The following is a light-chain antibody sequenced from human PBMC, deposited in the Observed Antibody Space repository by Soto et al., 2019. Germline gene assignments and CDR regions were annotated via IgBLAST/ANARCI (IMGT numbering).Light chain of an antibody. V-gene: IGLV2-14*01. CDR1: SSDVGGYNY. CDR3: NSYTSSSTYV. CDR2: EVN. J-gene: IGLJ1*01. Sequence: SVLTQPASVSGSPGQSITISCTGTSSDVGGYNYVSWYQQHPGKAPKLMIYEVNNRPSGVSHRFSGSKSGNTASLTISGLQAEDEADYYCNSYTSSSTYVFGTGTKVTVL.